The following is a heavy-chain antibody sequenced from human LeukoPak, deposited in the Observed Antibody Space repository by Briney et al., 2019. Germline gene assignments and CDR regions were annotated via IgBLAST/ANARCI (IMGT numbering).Heavy chain of an antibody. CDR3: AKDSKPRYSGSRDAFDI. J-gene: IGHJ3*02. D-gene: IGHD1-26*01. CDR1: GFTFSSYA. Sequence: GGSLRLSCAASGFTFSSYAMSWVRQAPGKGLEWVSAISGSGGSTYYADSVKGRFTISRDNSKNTLYLQMNSLRAEDTAVYYCAKDSKPRYSGSRDAFDIWGQGTMVTASS. V-gene: IGHV3-23*01. CDR2: ISGSGGST.